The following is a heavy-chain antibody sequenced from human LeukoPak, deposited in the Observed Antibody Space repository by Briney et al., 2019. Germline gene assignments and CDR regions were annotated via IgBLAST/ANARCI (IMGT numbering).Heavy chain of an antibody. Sequence: GGSLRLSCAAPGFTVSSNYMSWVRQAPGKGLEWVSVIYSGGSTYYADSVKGRFTISRDNSKNTLYLQMNSLRAEDTAVYYCAREASIAVAGTDHDAFVIWGQGTMVTVSS. CDR2: IYSGGST. J-gene: IGHJ3*02. D-gene: IGHD6-19*01. V-gene: IGHV3-53*01. CDR3: AREASIAVAGTDHDAFVI. CDR1: GFTVSSNY.